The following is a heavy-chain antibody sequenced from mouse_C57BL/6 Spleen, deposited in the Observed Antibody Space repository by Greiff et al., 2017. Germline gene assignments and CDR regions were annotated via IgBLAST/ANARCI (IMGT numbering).Heavy chain of an antibody. Sequence: EVKLMESGGGLVKPGGSLKLSCAASGFTFSSYAMSWVRQTPEKRLEWVATISDGGSYTYYPDNVKGRFTISRDNAKNNLYLQMSHLKSEDTAMYYCAREGVLFDYWGQGTTLTVSS. J-gene: IGHJ2*01. CDR1: GFTFSSYA. CDR2: ISDGGSYT. V-gene: IGHV5-4*01. CDR3: AREGVLFDY.